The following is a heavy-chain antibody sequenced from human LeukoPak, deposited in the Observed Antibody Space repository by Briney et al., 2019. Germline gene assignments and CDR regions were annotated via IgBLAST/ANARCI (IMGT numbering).Heavy chain of an antibody. CDR1: GGSITPINY. Sequence: SGTLSLTCAVSGGSITPINYCTLGRQPPQKGLGWSGEGNLQGSTDYDASPTGRVAIPFDKSEKHVSLQLTSVTAADTAVYYCARDWDGRDSDRSGCCPRWFDRWGQGTLVTVSS. CDR2: GNLQGST. V-gene: IGHV4-4*02. CDR3: ARDWDGRDSDRSGCCPRWFDR. J-gene: IGHJ5*02. D-gene: IGHD3-22*01.